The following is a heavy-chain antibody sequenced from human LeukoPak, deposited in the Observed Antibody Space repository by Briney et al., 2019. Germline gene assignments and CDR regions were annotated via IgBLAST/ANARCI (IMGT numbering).Heavy chain of an antibody. CDR1: GGSFSGYY. J-gene: IGHJ4*02. Sequence: SETLSLTCAVYGGSFSGYYWSWIRQPPGKGLEWIGEINHSGSTNYNPSLKSRVTISVDTSKNQFSLKLSSVTAADTAVYYCAREAPISDSGNYYKSLGYWGQGTLVTVSS. CDR2: INHSGST. CDR3: AREAPISDSGNYYKSLGY. D-gene: IGHD3-10*01. V-gene: IGHV4-34*01.